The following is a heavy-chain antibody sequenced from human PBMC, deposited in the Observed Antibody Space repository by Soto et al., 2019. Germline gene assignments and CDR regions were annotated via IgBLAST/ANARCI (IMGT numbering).Heavy chain of an antibody. Sequence: QVQLVQSGAEVKKPGSSVKVSCKASGGTFGSYAISWVRQAPGQGLEWMGGIIPITATANYAQKFQGRVTITADESTRTASMQLSSLRSADTAVYYCARSQGSSTSLEIYYYYYYGMDVWGQGTTVTVSS. D-gene: IGHD2-2*01. V-gene: IGHV1-69*01. CDR2: IIPITATA. CDR1: GGTFGSYA. J-gene: IGHJ6*02. CDR3: ARSQGSSTSLEIYYYYYYGMDV.